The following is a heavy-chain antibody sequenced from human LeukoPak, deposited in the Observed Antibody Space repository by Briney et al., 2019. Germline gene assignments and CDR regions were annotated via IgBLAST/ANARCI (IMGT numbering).Heavy chain of an antibody. CDR1: GFTFSSYE. J-gene: IGHJ3*02. D-gene: IGHD3-9*01. V-gene: IGHV3-48*03. CDR3: ARGASYYDILTGYWGSMVQKAFDI. Sequence: GGPLRLSCAASGFTFSSYEMNWVRQAPGKGLEWVSYISSSGSTIYYADSVKGRFTISRDNAKNSLYLQMNSLRAEDTAVYYCARGASYYDILTGYWGSMVQKAFDIWGQGTMVTVSS. CDR2: ISSSGSTI.